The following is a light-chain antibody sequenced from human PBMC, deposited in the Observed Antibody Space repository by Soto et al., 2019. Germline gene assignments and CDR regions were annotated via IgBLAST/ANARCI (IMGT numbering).Light chain of an antibody. J-gene: IGKJ4*01. CDR1: QSVSSRY. CDR2: GAS. Sequence: EIVLTQSPGTLSLSPGERATLSCRASQSVSSRYLAGYQQTPGQAPRLLIYGASSRATGIPDRCSGSGSGTDVTLTISRLEPEDSAVYFCQQYGSSPLTFGGGTKVDIK. V-gene: IGKV3-20*01. CDR3: QQYGSSPLT.